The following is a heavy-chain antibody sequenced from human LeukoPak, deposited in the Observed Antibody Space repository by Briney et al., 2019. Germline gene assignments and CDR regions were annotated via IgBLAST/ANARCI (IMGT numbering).Heavy chain of an antibody. Sequence: PGGSLRLSCAASGFTFSSYAMHWVRQAPGAGLEYVSAISSNGGSTYYANSAKGRFTISRDNSKNTLYLQMNSLRAEDTAVYYCARDELGHCSGGSCYLSAFDIWGQGTMVTVSS. V-gene: IGHV3-64*01. CDR3: ARDELGHCSGGSCYLSAFDI. CDR2: ISSNGGST. D-gene: IGHD2-15*01. J-gene: IGHJ3*02. CDR1: GFTFSSYA.